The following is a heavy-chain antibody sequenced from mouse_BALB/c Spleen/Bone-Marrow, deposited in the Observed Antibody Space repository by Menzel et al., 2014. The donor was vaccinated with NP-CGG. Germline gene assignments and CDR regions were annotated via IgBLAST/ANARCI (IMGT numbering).Heavy chain of an antibody. Sequence: QVQLQQSGAELVMPGASVKMSCKASGYTFTDYWMHWVKQRPGQGLEWIGAIDTSDSYISYNQKFKGKATLTVDESSSTAYMQFSSLTSEDSAVYHCARSDHRYDPLANWGQGTLVTVSA. V-gene: IGHV1-69*01. J-gene: IGHJ3*01. CDR3: ARSDHRYDPLAN. CDR1: GYTFTDYW. D-gene: IGHD2-14*01. CDR2: IDTSDSYI.